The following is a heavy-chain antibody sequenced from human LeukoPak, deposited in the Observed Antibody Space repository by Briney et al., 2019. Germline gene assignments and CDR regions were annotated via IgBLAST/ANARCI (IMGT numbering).Heavy chain of an antibody. CDR3: ARDMATLGFDI. Sequence: ESGGSLRLSCAASGFTFSSYGMHWVRQAPGKGLEWVAVIWYDGSNKYYADSVKGRFTISRDNSKNTLYLQMNSLRAEDTAVYYCARDMATLGFDIWGQGTMVTVSS. CDR1: GFTFSSYG. CDR2: IWYDGSNK. J-gene: IGHJ3*02. D-gene: IGHD5-12*01. V-gene: IGHV3-33*01.